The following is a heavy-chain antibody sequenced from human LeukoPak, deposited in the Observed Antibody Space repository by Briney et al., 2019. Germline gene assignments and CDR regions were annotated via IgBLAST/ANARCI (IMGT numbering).Heavy chain of an antibody. Sequence: PGGSLRLSCAASGFTFSSYGMQWFRQAPDKGLEWVAAISNDGSNKYYADSVKGRSTISRDNSKNTLYLQMNSLRAEDTAVYYCAKVDIVATIDAGRLVDYWGQGTLVTVSS. CDR3: AKVDIVATIDAGRLVDY. CDR1: GFTFSSYG. J-gene: IGHJ4*02. D-gene: IGHD5-12*01. V-gene: IGHV3-30*18. CDR2: ISNDGSNK.